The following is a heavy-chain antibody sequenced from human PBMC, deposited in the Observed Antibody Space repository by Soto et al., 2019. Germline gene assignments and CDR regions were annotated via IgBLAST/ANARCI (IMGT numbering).Heavy chain of an antibody. CDR2: ISYDGSDK. J-gene: IGHJ4*02. CDR3: SADSCHPPFSF. Sequence: GGSLRLSCEASGFSFVSYGIHWVRQAPGQGLEWVAVISYDGSDKHYADSVKGRFTISIDSSKNTLYLQMNSLRPEDTAVYFCSADSCHPPFSFWGQGTLVTVS. D-gene: IGHD3-22*01. CDR1: GFSFVSYG. V-gene: IGHV3-30*03.